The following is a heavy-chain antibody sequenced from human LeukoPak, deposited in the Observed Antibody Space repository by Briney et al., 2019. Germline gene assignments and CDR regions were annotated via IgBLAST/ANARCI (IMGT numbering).Heavy chain of an antibody. Sequence: SGGSLRHSCAASGFTFSTFSLHWVRQAPGKGLEWVSSISDSSTYIYYADSVKGRFTISRDDANSSLYLQMNSLRVEDTAVYFCARDPQYFFDSSGFDYWGQGSLVAVSS. V-gene: IGHV3-21*01. CDR3: ARDPQYFFDSSGFDY. J-gene: IGHJ4*02. CDR1: GFTFSTFS. D-gene: IGHD3-22*01. CDR2: ISDSSTYI.